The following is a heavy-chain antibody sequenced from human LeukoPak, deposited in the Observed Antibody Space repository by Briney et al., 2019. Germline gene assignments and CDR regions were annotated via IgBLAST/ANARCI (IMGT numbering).Heavy chain of an antibody. Sequence: GASVKVSCKASGGTFSSYAISWVRQAPGQGLEWMGGIIPIFGTANYAQKFQGRVTITTDESTSTAYMELSSLRSEDTAVYYCARDPRYYSDSSGYYGGAFDIWGQGTMVTVSS. CDR1: GGTFSSYA. CDR2: IIPIFGTA. CDR3: ARDPRYYSDSSGYYGGAFDI. V-gene: IGHV1-69*05. D-gene: IGHD3-22*01. J-gene: IGHJ3*02.